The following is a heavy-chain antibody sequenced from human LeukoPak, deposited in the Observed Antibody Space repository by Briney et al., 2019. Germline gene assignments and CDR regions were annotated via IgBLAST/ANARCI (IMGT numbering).Heavy chain of an antibody. CDR2: IKSKTDGGTT. J-gene: IGHJ4*02. V-gene: IGHV3-15*01. Sequence: PGGSLRLSCAASGFTFSNAWMSWVRQAPGKGLEWVGRIKSKTDGGTTDYAVPVKGRFTSSRDDSKNTLYLQMNSLKTEDTAEYYCAGPGEYTSSSVIDYWGQGTLVTVSS. CDR3: AGPGEYTSSSVIDY. CDR1: GFTFSNAW. D-gene: IGHD6-6*01.